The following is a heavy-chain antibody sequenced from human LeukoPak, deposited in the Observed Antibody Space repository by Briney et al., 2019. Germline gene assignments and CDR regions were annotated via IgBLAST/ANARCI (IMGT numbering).Heavy chain of an antibody. Sequence: PGGSLRLSCAASGYTFSNYCMNWVRQAPGKGLEWVSSISGSGSYMYYVDSLKGRFTISIDNAKNSLYLQINSLTAEDTAVYYCSTLVCEIVPASYYGGGGTLVTVSS. CDR2: ISGSGSYM. J-gene: IGHJ4*02. D-gene: IGHD5/OR15-5a*01. CDR3: STLVCEIVPASYY. CDR1: GYTFSNYC. V-gene: IGHV3-21*01.